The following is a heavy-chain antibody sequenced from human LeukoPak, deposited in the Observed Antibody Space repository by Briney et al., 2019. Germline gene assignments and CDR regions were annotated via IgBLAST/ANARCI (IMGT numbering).Heavy chain of an antibody. CDR2: INPNSGGT. D-gene: IGHD3-10*01. V-gene: IGHV1-2*02. CDR3: ARVVTMVRGVMDYFDY. J-gene: IGHJ4*02. CDR1: GYTFTGYY. Sequence: AASVTVSCKASGYTFTGYYMHWVRQAPGQGLEWMGWINPNSGGTNYAQKFQGRVTMTRDTSISTAYMELSRLRSDDTAVYYCARVVTMVRGVMDYFDYWGQGTLVTVSS.